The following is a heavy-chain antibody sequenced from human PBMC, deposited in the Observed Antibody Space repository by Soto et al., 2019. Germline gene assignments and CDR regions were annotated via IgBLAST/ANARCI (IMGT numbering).Heavy chain of an antibody. J-gene: IGHJ6*03. D-gene: IGHD3-10*01. CDR1: GFTFSSYW. V-gene: IGHV3-74*01. CDR2: INSDGSST. Sequence: GGSLRLSCAASGFTFSSYWMHWVRQAPGKGLVWVSRINSDGSSTSYADSVKGRFTISRDNAKNTLYLQMNSLRAEDTAVYYCARGQRWFGDRRVYYMDVWGKGTTVTVSS. CDR3: ARGQRWFGDRRVYYMDV.